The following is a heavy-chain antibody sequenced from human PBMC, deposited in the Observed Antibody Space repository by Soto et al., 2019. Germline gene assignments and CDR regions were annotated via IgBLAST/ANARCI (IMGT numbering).Heavy chain of an antibody. CDR3: ARHRLERVYNWFDP. V-gene: IGHV4-39*01. Sequence: PSETRSLTCTVSGGSISSSSYYWGWIRQPPGKGLEWIGSIYYSGSTYYNPSLKSRVTISVDTSKNQFSLKLSSVTAADTAVYYCARHRLERVYNWFDPWGQGTLVTVSS. CDR1: GGSISSSSYY. CDR2: IYYSGST. J-gene: IGHJ5*02. D-gene: IGHD1-1*01.